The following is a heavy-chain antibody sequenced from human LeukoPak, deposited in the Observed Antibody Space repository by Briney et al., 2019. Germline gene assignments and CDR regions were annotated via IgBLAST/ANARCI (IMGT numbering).Heavy chain of an antibody. CDR2: IKQDGSEK. D-gene: IGHD2-2*01. Sequence: GGSLRLSCAASGFTFSSYWMSWVRQAPGKGLEWVANIKQDGSEKYYVDSVKGRFTISRDNAKNSLYLQMNSLRAGDTAVYFCARGSCSTSSCSERVRGLDVWGPGITVTVSS. V-gene: IGHV3-7*01. J-gene: IGHJ6*02. CDR3: ARGSCSTSSCSERVRGLDV. CDR1: GFTFSSYW.